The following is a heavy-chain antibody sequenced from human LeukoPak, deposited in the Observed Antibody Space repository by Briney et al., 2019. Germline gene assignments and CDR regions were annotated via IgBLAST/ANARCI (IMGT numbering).Heavy chain of an antibody. CDR1: GFTFSSYW. J-gene: IGHJ4*02. Sequence: GGSLRLSCAASGFTFSSYWTHWVRQAPGKGLVWVSRINSDGSSTSYADSVKGRFTIPRDNAKNTLYLQMNSLRAEDTAVYYCARGRVVVTRASGGQGTLVTVSS. D-gene: IGHD2-15*01. V-gene: IGHV3-74*01. CDR3: ARGRVVVTRAS. CDR2: INSDGSST.